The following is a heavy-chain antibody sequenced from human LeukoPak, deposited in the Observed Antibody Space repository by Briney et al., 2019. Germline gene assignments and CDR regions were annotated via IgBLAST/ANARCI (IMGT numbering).Heavy chain of an antibody. CDR1: GFTFSSYS. J-gene: IGHJ4*02. V-gene: IGHV3-21*01. CDR2: ISSSSSYI. D-gene: IGHD2-2*01. CDR3: ARREGYCSSTSCYVFDY. Sequence: PGGSLRLSCAASGFTFSSYSMNWVRQAPGKGREGVSSISSSSSYIYYADSVKGRFTISRDNAKNSLYLQMNSLRAEDTAVYYCARREGYCSSTSCYVFDYWGQGPLVTVSS.